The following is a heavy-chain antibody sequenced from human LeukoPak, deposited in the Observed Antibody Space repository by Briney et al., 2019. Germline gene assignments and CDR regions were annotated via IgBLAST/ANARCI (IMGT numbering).Heavy chain of an antibody. V-gene: IGHV4-34*01. D-gene: IGHD2-2*01. J-gene: IGHJ6*03. Sequence: SETLSLTCAVYGGSFSGYYWTWIRQPPGKGLEWIGEINHSGSANYNPSLKSRVTISVDTSKNQFSLKLSSVTAADTAVYYCARGFSLDIVVVPAAAYYMDVWGKGTTVTVSS. CDR3: ARGFSLDIVVVPAAAYYMDV. CDR1: GGSFSGYY. CDR2: INHSGSA.